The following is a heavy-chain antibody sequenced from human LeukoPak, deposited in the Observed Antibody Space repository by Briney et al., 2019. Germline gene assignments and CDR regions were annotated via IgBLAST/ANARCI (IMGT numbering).Heavy chain of an antibody. Sequence: GGSLRLSCADSGFTFSGSAMHWVRQASGKGLEWVGRIRSKANNYATVYAASVKGRFTISRDDSKNTAYLQMNSLKTEDTAVYYCARDYGDFDAFDIWGQGTMVTVSS. CDR1: GFTFSGSA. CDR3: ARDYGDFDAFDI. D-gene: IGHD4-17*01. V-gene: IGHV3-73*01. J-gene: IGHJ3*02. CDR2: IRSKANNYAT.